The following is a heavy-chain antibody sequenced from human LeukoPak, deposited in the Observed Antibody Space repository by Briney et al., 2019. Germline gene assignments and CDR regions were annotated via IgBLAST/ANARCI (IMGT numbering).Heavy chain of an antibody. CDR3: ARDLREISYFDWLFRFDP. Sequence: PSETLSLTCTVSGGSIGSYYWSWIRQPAGKGLEWIGRIYTSGSTNYNPSLKSRVTISVDTSKNQFSLKLSSVTAADTAVYYCARDLREISYFDWLFRFDPWGQGTLVTVSS. CDR1: GGSIGSYY. CDR2: IYTSGST. J-gene: IGHJ5*02. D-gene: IGHD3-9*01. V-gene: IGHV4-4*07.